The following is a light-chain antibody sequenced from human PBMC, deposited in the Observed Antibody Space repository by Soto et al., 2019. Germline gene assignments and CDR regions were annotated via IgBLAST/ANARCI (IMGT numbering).Light chain of an antibody. CDR3: QQSFSAPRT. Sequence: DIQMTQSPSSLPASVGDRVTVTCRASQNIGRYLNWYQQKPGKAPKLLIYDVSTLQTGVPSRFSGAESGTDFTLTISGLQPEDFAPYYCQQSFSAPRTFGQGTKLEIQ. CDR1: QNIGRY. CDR2: DVS. V-gene: IGKV1-39*01. J-gene: IGKJ2*01.